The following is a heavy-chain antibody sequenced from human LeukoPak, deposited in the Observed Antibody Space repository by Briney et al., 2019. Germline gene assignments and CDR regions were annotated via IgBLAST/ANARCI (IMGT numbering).Heavy chain of an antibody. CDR2: ISGYNGKT. CDR3: ARAGTTYDYVWGSPFDY. CDR1: GYTFNTYG. V-gene: IGHV1-18*01. J-gene: IGHJ4*02. D-gene: IGHD3-16*01. Sequence: ASVKVSCKASGYTFNTYGITWVRQAPGQGLEWMGWISGYNGKTKYAQKLQDRVTMTTDTSTTTAYMELRSLRSDDTAVYYCARAGTTYDYVWGSPFDYWGQGTLVTVSS.